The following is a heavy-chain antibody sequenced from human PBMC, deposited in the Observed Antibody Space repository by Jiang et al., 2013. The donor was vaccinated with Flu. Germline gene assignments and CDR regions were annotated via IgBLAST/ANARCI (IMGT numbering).Heavy chain of an antibody. J-gene: IGHJ4*02. CDR3: ARGRGSLVPAGGYYFDY. Sequence: LLKPSETLSLTCAVYGGSFSGYYWSWIRQPPGKGLEWIGEINHSGSTNYNPSLKSRVTISVDTSKNQFSLKLSSVTAADTAVYYCARGRGSLVPAGGYYFDYWGQGTLVTVSS. CDR1: GGSFSGYY. D-gene: IGHD2-2*01. V-gene: IGHV4-34*01. CDR2: INHSGST.